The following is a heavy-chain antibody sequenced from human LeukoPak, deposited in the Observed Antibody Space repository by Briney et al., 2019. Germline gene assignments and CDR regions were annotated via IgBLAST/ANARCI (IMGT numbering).Heavy chain of an antibody. CDR2: MTRDGRT. Sequence: PGGSLRLSCVASGFSFSTYAMVWVRQAPGKGLEWVSAMTRDGRTFYADSVQGRVTISRDNSKNTLYLQMSSLRAEDTAVYYCAKALLLFSSDYFDYWGQGTLVTVSS. CDR3: AKALLLFSSDYFDY. CDR1: GFSFSTYA. V-gene: IGHV3-23*01. D-gene: IGHD3-10*01. J-gene: IGHJ4*02.